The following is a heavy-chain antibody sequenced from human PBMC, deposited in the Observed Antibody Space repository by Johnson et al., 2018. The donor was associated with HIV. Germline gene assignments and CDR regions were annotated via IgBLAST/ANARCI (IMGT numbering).Heavy chain of an antibody. CDR1: GFTFSSYA. CDR3: ARGGAYHYDSGGPQGTFDI. J-gene: IGHJ3*02. D-gene: IGHD3-22*01. Sequence: QVQLVESGGGVVQPGRSLTLSCAASGFTFSSYAMHWVRQAPGKGLEWVAVISYDGSNKYYADSVKGRFTISRDNSKNTLYLQMNSLRAEDTAVYRCARGGAYHYDSGGPQGTFDIWGQGTMVTVSS. CDR2: ISYDGSNK. V-gene: IGHV3-30-3*01.